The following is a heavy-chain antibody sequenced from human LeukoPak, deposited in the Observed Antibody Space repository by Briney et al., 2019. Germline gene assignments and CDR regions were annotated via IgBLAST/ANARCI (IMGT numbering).Heavy chain of an antibody. CDR3: AKEVVAAPGYYYGMDV. CDR2: ISYDGSNK. J-gene: IGHJ6*02. V-gene: IGHV3-30*18. Sequence: GGSLRLSCAASGFTFSDYYMSWVRQAPGKGLEWVAVISYDGSNKYYADSVKGRLTISRDNSKNTLYLQMNSLRAEDTAVYYCAKEVVAAPGYYYGMDVWGQGTAVTVSS. D-gene: IGHD2-15*01. CDR1: GFTFSDYY.